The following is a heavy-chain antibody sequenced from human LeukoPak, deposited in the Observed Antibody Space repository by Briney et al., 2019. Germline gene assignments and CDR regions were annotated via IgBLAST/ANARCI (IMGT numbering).Heavy chain of an antibody. V-gene: IGHV3-53*01. CDR2: IFSGGGT. CDR3: AKARGSGWYDY. J-gene: IGHJ4*02. D-gene: IGHD6-19*01. CDR1: GLTVSNNY. Sequence: GGSLRLSCAASGLTVSNNYMTWVRQAPGKGLEWVSVIFSGGGTYYADSVKGRFTISRDNSKNTLYLQMNSLRAEDTAVYYCAKARGSGWYDYWGQGTLSPSPQ.